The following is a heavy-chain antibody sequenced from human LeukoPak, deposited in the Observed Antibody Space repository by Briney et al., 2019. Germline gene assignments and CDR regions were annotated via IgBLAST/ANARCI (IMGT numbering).Heavy chain of an antibody. CDR1: GFTFSSYA. Sequence: GGSLRLSCAASGFTFSSYAMHGVRQAPGKGLEWGAVISYDGSNKYYADSVRGRFTISRDNSKNTLYLQMNSLRAEDTAVYYCARDKGVGSLWFGYGDYYFDYWGQGTLVTVSS. CDR2: ISYDGSNK. D-gene: IGHD3-10*01. CDR3: ARDKGVGSLWFGYGDYYFDY. V-gene: IGHV3-30*04. J-gene: IGHJ4*02.